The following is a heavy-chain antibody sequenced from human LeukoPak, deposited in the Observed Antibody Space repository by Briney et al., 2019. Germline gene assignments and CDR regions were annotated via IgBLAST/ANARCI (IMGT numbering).Heavy chain of an antibody. CDR2: VNHSGST. V-gene: IGHV4-34*01. Sequence: SETLSLTCAVYGGSFSGYYWSWIRQPPGKGLEWIGEVNHSGSTNYNPSLKSRVTISVDTSKNQFSLKLSSVTAADTAVYYCARGRSRGGSYHVYWGQGTLVTVSS. J-gene: IGHJ4*02. CDR3: ARGRSRGGSYHVY. D-gene: IGHD1-26*01. CDR1: GGSFSGYY.